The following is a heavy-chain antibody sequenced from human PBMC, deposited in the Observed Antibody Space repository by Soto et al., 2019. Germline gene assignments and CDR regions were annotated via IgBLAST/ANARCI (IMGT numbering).Heavy chain of an antibody. J-gene: IGHJ6*02. CDR2: IYPGDSDT. CDR3: ARQPSIATLTDYYYYGMDV. V-gene: IGHV5-51*01. Sequence: AGESLKISCKGSGYSFTSYWIGWVRQMPGKGLEWMGIIYPGDSDTRYSPSFQGQVTISADKSISTAYLQWSSLKASDTAMYYCARQPSIATLTDYYYYGMDVWGQGTTVTVSS. D-gene: IGHD6-6*01. CDR1: GYSFTSYW.